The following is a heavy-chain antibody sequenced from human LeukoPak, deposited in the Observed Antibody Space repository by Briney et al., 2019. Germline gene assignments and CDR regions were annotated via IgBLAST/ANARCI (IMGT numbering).Heavy chain of an antibody. Sequence: GGSLTLACAASGFTFSSYAMTWVRPAAGKGLEWVSAISGSGGNTYYANSVKGRFTTTRDKSTNTLYLQMNSLRGEDTAVYYCAKETIVRGVMDYWGQGTLVTVS. CDR1: GFTFSSYA. CDR3: AKETIVRGVMDY. D-gene: IGHD3-10*01. V-gene: IGHV3-23*01. J-gene: IGHJ4*02. CDR2: ISGSGGNT.